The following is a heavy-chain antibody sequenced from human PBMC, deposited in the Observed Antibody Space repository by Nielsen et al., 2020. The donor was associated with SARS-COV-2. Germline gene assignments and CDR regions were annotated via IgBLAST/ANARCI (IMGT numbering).Heavy chain of an antibody. V-gene: IGHV4-39*07. CDR2: IHHRGSAYYFGNT. CDR1: GDSLNYNSYY. CDR3: TRGRRDSNPYWFFDL. J-gene: IGHJ2*01. Sequence: SETLSLTCSVSGDSLNYNSYYWGWVRQPPGKGLEWIGNIHHRGSAYYFGNTYYNPSLKSRVTISVDTSKNQFSPSLTSVTAADTAIYFCTRGRRDSNPYWFFDLWGRGALVTVSS. D-gene: IGHD4-11*01.